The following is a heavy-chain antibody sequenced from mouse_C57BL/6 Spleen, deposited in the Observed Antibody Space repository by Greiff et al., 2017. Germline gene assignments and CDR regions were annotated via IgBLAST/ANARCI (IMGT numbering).Heavy chain of an antibody. Sequence: QVQLQQSGAELARPGASVKMSCKASGYTFTSYTMPWVKQRPGQGLEWIGYINPRSGYTKYNQKFKDQATLTADKSSSTAYMQLSSLTAEDSAVYYCARGGYDGGFAYWGKGTLVTVSA. V-gene: IGHV1-4*01. CDR3: ARGGYDGGFAY. CDR1: GYTFTSYT. J-gene: IGHJ3*01. CDR2: INPRSGYT. D-gene: IGHD2-2*01.